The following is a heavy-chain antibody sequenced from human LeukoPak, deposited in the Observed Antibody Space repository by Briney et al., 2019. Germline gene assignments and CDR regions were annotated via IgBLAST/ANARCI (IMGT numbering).Heavy chain of an antibody. CDR3: AKALGDRAGFYYFDY. CDR1: GISFSSYW. J-gene: IGHJ4*02. D-gene: IGHD3-16*01. V-gene: IGHV3-7*03. Sequence: GGSLRLSCAASGISFSSYWMSWVRQAPGKGLEWVANIKQDGSDKNYVDSVKGRFTISRDNAKNALYLQMNSLRAEDTAVYYCAKALGDRAGFYYFDYWGQGTLVTVSS. CDR2: IKQDGSDK.